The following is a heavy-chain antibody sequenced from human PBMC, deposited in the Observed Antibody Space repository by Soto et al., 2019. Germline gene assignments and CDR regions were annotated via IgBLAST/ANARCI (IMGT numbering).Heavy chain of an antibody. J-gene: IGHJ4*02. D-gene: IGHD7-27*01. V-gene: IGHV4-59*08. Sequence: SQTLSLTCAVSGDSIGTHYGSWILQSPGKGLEWIEFIYYGGSTNYNPSLKSLLTISSATPKNECSLKLSSVNAAEMAVYYCAKNWNWGSLVDWGQGTPFTVSS. CDR1: GDSIGTHY. CDR3: AKNWNWGSLVD. CDR2: IYYGGST.